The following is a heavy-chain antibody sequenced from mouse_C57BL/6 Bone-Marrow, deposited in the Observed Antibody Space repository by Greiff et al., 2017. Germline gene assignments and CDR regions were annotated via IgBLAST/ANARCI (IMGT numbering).Heavy chain of an antibody. D-gene: IGHD1-1*01. CDR1: GFTFSSYA. J-gene: IGHJ4*01. V-gene: IGHV5-9-1*02. Sequence: EVMLVESGEGLVKPGGSLKLSCAASGFTFSSYAMSWVRQTPEKRLEWVAYISSGGDYIYYADTVKGRFTISRDNARNTLYLQMSSLKSEDTAMYYCTRDSVVATPYYAMDYWGQGTSVTVSS. CDR2: ISSGGDYI. CDR3: TRDSVVATPYYAMDY.